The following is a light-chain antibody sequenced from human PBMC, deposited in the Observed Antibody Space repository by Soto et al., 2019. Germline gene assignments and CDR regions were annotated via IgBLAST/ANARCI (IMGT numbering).Light chain of an antibody. CDR2: DVS. CDR3: SSYTSSSKPWV. CDR1: SSDVGGYNY. V-gene: IGLV2-14*01. Sequence: QSALTQPASVSGSPGQSITISCTGTSSDVGGYNYVSWYQQHPGKAPKRMIYDVSNRPSGVSNRFSGSKSGNTASLTISGLQAEDEADYYCSSYTSSSKPWVFGGGTKVTVL. J-gene: IGLJ3*02.